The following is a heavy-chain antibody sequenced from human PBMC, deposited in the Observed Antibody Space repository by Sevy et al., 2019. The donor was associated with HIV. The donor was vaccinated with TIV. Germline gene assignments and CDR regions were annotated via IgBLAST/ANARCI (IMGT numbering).Heavy chain of an antibody. V-gene: IGHV3-23*01. CDR3: AKDTATMIVVEHIDY. D-gene: IGHD3-22*01. CDR1: GFTFSSYA. J-gene: IGHJ4*02. Sequence: GGSLRLSCAASGFTFSSYAMSWVRQAPGKGLEWVSAISGSGGSTYYAHSVKGRFTISRDNSKNTLYLQMNSLRAEETAVYYCAKDTATMIVVEHIDYWGQGTLVTVSS. CDR2: ISGSGGST.